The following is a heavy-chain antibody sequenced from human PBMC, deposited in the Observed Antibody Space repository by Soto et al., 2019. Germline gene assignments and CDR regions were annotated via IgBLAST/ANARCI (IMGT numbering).Heavy chain of an antibody. Sequence: QLPLMQSGGEARNPGASVKVSCEASGYKFSSYAISWLRQAPGQGLEWMGLITPNSGYTNYAQKFQGRLILTTDIPSSTAYMELTSLTYDDTAIYYCATSYDTGFDPWGQGTLVSVS. CDR1: GYKFSSYA. V-gene: IGHV1-18*01. D-gene: IGHD3-9*01. CDR3: ATSYDTGFDP. J-gene: IGHJ5*02. CDR2: ITPNSGYT.